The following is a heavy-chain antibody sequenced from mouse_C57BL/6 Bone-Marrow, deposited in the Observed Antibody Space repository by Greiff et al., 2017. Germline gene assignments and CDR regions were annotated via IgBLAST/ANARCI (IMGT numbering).Heavy chain of an antibody. V-gene: IGHV5-17*01. CDR2: ISIGSSTI. CDR1: GFTFSDYG. CDR3: ASFLFDY. J-gene: IGHJ2*01. Sequence: EVHLVESGGGLVKPGGSLKLSCAASGFTFSDYGMHWVRQAPEKGLEWVAYISIGSSTIYYADTVKGRFTISRDNATNTLFLQMTSLTSEDTAMYYCASFLFDYWGQGTTLTVSS.